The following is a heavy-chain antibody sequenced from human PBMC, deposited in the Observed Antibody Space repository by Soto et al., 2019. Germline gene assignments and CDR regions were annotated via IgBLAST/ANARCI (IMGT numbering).Heavy chain of an antibody. Sequence: QVQLQESGPGLVKPSETLSLTCTVSGGSISSYYWSWIRQPPGKGLEWIGYIYYSGSTNYNPSLKSRVTISVDTSKNQFSLKLSSVTAADTAVYYCARHSGTYSYYGMDVWGQGTTVTVSS. D-gene: IGHD3-10*01. CDR1: GGSISSYY. J-gene: IGHJ6*02. CDR2: IYYSGST. V-gene: IGHV4-59*08. CDR3: ARHSGTYSYYGMDV.